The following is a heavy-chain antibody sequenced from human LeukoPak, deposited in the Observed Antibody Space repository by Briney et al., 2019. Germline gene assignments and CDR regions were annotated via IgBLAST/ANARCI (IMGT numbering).Heavy chain of an antibody. D-gene: IGHD3-22*01. Sequence: GGSLRLSCAASGFTFSSYAMSWVRQAPGKGLEWVSAISGSGGSTYYADSVKARFTISRDNSKNTLYLQMNSLRAEDTAVYYCATAEKTYYYDSSGYSLDYWGQGTLVTVSS. J-gene: IGHJ4*02. CDR2: ISGSGGST. CDR1: GFTFSSYA. V-gene: IGHV3-23*01. CDR3: ATAEKTYYYDSSGYSLDY.